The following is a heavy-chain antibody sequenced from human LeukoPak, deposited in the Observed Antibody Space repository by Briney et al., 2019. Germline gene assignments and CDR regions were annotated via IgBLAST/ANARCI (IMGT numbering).Heavy chain of an antibody. CDR1: GITLGNYA. CDR3: AKRGVVIRVILVGFHKEAYYFDS. J-gene: IGHJ4*02. Sequence: GGSLRLSCAVSGITLGNYAMTWVRQAPGKGLELVAGISGSGGGTNYADSVKGRFTISRDNYKNTLYLQMNSLGAEDTAVYFCAKRGVVIRVILVGFHKEAYYFDSWGQGALVTVSS. CDR2: ISGSGGGT. V-gene: IGHV3-23*01. D-gene: IGHD3-22*01.